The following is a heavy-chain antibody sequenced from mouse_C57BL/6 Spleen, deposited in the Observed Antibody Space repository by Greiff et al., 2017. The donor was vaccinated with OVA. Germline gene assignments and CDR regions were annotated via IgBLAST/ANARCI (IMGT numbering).Heavy chain of an antibody. J-gene: IGHJ3*01. Sequence: QVHVKQPGTELVKPGASVKLSCKASGYTFTSYWMHWVKQRPGQGLEWIGNINPSNGGTNYNEKFKSKATLTVDKSSSTAYMQLSSLTSEDSAVYYCARGNDGYSPFAYWGQGTLVTVSA. D-gene: IGHD2-3*01. CDR1: GYTFTSYW. CDR3: ARGNDGYSPFAY. V-gene: IGHV1-53*01. CDR2: INPSNGGT.